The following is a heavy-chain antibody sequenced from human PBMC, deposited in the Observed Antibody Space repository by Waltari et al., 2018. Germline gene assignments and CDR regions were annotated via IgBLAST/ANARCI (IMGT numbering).Heavy chain of an antibody. CDR1: GYSFTSNW. CDR2: IYPGDSDT. J-gene: IGHJ2*01. Sequence: EVQLEQSGAEVKKTGESLKISCKASGYSFTSNWIAWVRQMPGKGLEWMGIIYPGDSDTRSSPYFQGKGTSSADRSISTAYLQWSSLKASDTAMYYCAGRDKYSTGRDWYYDVWGRGTLVTVSS. D-gene: IGHD2-8*02. V-gene: IGHV5-51*01. CDR3: AGRDKYSTGRDWYYDV.